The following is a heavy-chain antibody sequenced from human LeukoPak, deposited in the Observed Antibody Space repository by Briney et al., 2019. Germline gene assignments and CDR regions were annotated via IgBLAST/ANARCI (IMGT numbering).Heavy chain of an antibody. CDR3: TTAAFVGATAY. D-gene: IGHD1-26*01. V-gene: IGHV3-74*01. CDR1: GFTFTTYW. J-gene: IGHJ4*02. Sequence: GGSLRLSCAASGFTFTTYWMHWVRQAPGKGLVWVSHINSDGSITSYADSVKGRFTISRDDSKDTLYLQMNSLKSEDTAVYHCTTAAFVGATAYWGQGALVIVSS. CDR2: INSDGSIT.